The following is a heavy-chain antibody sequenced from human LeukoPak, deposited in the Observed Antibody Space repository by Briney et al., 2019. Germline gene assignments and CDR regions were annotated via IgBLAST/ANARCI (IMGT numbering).Heavy chain of an antibody. CDR3: AITITGGNYYYMDV. J-gene: IGHJ6*03. CDR1: GITFSDYT. CDR2: ISSSGGIT. V-gene: IGHV3-64*01. D-gene: IGHD5-12*01. Sequence: GGSLRLSCAASGITFSDYTMHWVRQAPGKGLGSVSGISSSGGITYYASFVRGRFTISRDNSKNTLHLQMGSLTVEDMAVYYCAITITGGNYYYMDVWGKGTTVTVSS.